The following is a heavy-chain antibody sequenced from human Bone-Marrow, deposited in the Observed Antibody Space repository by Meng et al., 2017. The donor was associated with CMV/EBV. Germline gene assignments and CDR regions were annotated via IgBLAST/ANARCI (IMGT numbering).Heavy chain of an antibody. D-gene: IGHD3-10*01. CDR1: GGSISSSSYY. CDR2: IYYSGST. J-gene: IGHJ5*02. CDR3: ATTFTGWFDP. V-gene: IGHV4-39*01. Sequence: SETLSLTCTVSGGSISSSSYYWGWIRQPPGKGLEWIGSIYYSGSTYYNPSLKSRVTISVDTSKSQFSLKLSSVTAADTAVYYCATTFTGWFDPWGQGTRVTGSS.